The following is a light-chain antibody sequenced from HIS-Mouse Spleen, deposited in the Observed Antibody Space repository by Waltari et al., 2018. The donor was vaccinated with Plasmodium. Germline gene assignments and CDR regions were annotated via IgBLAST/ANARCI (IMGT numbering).Light chain of an antibody. CDR2: EDS. CDR3: YSTDSSGNHRV. V-gene: IGLV3-10*01. Sequence: SYELTQPPSVSVSPGQTARITCSGAALPKKYAYWYQQKSGQAPVLVIYEDSKRPSGFPERFSGSSSGTMAPLTISGAQVDDEADYYCYSTDSSGNHRVFGGGTKLTVL. CDR1: ALPKKY. J-gene: IGLJ3*02.